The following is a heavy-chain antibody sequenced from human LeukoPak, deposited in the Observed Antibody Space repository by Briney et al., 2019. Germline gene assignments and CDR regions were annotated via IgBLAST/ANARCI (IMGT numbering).Heavy chain of an antibody. V-gene: IGHV1-8*01. CDR2: MNPNSGNT. CDR1: GYTFTSYD. Sequence: ASVKVSCKASGYTFTSYDINWVRQATGQGLEWMGWMNPNSGNTGYAQKFQGRVTMTRNTSISTAHMELSSLRSEDTAVYYCARGIHDSSGYYSYYYYYYYMDVWGKGTTVTVSS. D-gene: IGHD3-22*01. J-gene: IGHJ6*03. CDR3: ARGIHDSSGYYSYYYYYYYMDV.